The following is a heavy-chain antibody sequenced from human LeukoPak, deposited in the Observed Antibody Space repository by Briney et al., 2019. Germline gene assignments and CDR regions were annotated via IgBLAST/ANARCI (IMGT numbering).Heavy chain of an antibody. D-gene: IGHD3-10*01. CDR1: GGSISSGNYY. Sequence: SETLSLTCTVSGGSISSGNYYWSWIRQPAGKGLEWIGRIYTSGSTNYNPSLKSRVTISVDTSKNQFSLKLSSVTAADTAVYSCARGQGFSNYFDYWGQGTLVTVSS. CDR3: ARGQGFSNYFDY. J-gene: IGHJ4*02. CDR2: IYTSGST. V-gene: IGHV4-61*02.